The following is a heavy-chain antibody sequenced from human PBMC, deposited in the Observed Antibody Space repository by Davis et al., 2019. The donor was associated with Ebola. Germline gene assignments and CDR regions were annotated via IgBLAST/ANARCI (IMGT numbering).Heavy chain of an antibody. Sequence: SVKVSCKASGGTFSSYAISWVRQAPGQGLEWMGGIIPIFGTANYAQKFQGRVTITADESTSTAYMELSSLRSEDTAVYYCARGGYSGYDCNYWGQGTLVTVSS. J-gene: IGHJ4*02. D-gene: IGHD5-12*01. CDR2: IIPIFGTA. CDR1: GGTFSSYA. CDR3: ARGGYSGYDCNY. V-gene: IGHV1-69*13.